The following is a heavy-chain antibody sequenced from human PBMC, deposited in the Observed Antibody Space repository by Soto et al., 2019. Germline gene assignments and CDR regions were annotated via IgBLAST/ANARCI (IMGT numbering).Heavy chain of an antibody. CDR2: VNPNSGDT. J-gene: IGHJ3*01. CDR3: ARFRGVLDAFDL. CDR1: GYSFTGYY. D-gene: IGHD2-8*01. V-gene: IGHV1-2*02. Sequence: QLVQSGAEVKKPGASVKVSCKASGYSFTGYYIHWVRQAPGQGLEWMGWVNPNSGDTDYAQKFQGRVTMTRDTSLSTASMDLRSLTSDDPALYYCARFRGVLDAFDLWGQGTMVTVSS.